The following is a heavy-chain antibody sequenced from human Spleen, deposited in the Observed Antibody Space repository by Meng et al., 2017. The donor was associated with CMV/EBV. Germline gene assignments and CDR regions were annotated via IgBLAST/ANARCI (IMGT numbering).Heavy chain of an antibody. V-gene: IGHV1-2*02. CDR1: GYTFAGHY. J-gene: IGHJ4*02. Sequence: ASVKVSCKTSGYTFAGHYLHWLRQAPGQGLEWMAWVHYDTGEANYAQNFHGRVTVTRDTSITTVYMELRSLRPDDTAMYYCARDRGGRLRLLNDYWGQGTLVTVSS. D-gene: IGHD4-17*01. CDR2: VHYDTGEA. CDR3: ARDRGGRLRLLNDY.